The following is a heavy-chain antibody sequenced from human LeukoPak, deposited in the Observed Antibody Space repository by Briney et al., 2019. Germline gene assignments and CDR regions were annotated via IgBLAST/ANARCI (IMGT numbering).Heavy chain of an antibody. D-gene: IGHD1-26*01. Sequence: GGSLRLSCAASGFTFSIYALSWVRQAPGKGLEWDSVLGGSETSTSYADSVKGRFTISRDNSKNTLYLQMNSLRAGDTAVYYCAKDWGGSYHGNAFDIWGQGTMVTVSS. J-gene: IGHJ3*02. CDR3: AKDWGGSYHGNAFDI. V-gene: IGHV3-23*01. CDR2: LGGSETST. CDR1: GFTFSIYA.